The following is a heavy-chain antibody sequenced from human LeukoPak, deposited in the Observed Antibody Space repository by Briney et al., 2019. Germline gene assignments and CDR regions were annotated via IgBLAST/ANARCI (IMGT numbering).Heavy chain of an antibody. D-gene: IGHD4-17*01. CDR2: IYSGGST. CDR3: ATPGNDYGDLSRPFDY. Sequence: GGSLRLSCAASGFTVSSNYMSWVRQAPGKGLEWVSVIYSGGSTYYADSVKGRFTISRDNSKNTLYLQMNSLRAEDTAVYYCATPGNDYGDLSRPFDYRGQGTLVTVSS. J-gene: IGHJ4*02. CDR1: GFTVSSNY. V-gene: IGHV3-53*01.